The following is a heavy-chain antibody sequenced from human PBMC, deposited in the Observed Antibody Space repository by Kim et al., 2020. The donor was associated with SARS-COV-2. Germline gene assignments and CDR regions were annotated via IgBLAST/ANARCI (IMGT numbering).Heavy chain of an antibody. CDR1: GFTFSSYA. CDR3: ARSLLSYYDILTGPFDY. CDR2: ISYDGSNK. D-gene: IGHD3-9*01. J-gene: IGHJ4*02. Sequence: GGSLRLSCAASGFTFSSYAMHWVRQAPGKGLEWVAVISYDGSNKYYADSVKGRFTISRDNSKNTLYLQMNSLRAEDTAVYYCARSLLSYYDILTGPFDYWGQGTLVTVSS. V-gene: IGHV3-30-3*01.